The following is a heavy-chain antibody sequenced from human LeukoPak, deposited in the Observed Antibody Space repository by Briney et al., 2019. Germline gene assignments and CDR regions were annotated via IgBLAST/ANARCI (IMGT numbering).Heavy chain of an antibody. J-gene: IGHJ4*02. CDR3: ARDGTYCSSTSCYTE. CDR2: INPNSGGT. D-gene: IGHD2-2*02. V-gene: IGHV1-2*02. CDR1: GYTFTGYY. Sequence: ASVKVSCKASGYTFTGYYMHWVRQAPGQGLEWMGWINPNSGGTNYAQKFQGRVTMTRDTSISTAYMELSRLRSDDTAVYYCARDGTYCSSTSCYTEWGQGTLVTVSS.